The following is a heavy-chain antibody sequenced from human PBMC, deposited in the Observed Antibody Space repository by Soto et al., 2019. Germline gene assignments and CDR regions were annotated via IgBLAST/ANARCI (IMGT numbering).Heavy chain of an antibody. CDR3: VRDSARIVVVPRVDGDNWLDP. CDR1: GFTFSDYF. D-gene: IGHD2-2*01. J-gene: IGHJ5*02. Sequence: GGSLRLSCAASGFTFSDYFMSWIRQAPGKGLEWVSFISGISDNIKYADSVKGRFTISRDNAKNSLYLQMNSLRAEDTAVYYCVRDSARIVVVPRVDGDNWLDPWGQGTLVTVSS. CDR2: ISGISDNI. V-gene: IGHV3-11*06.